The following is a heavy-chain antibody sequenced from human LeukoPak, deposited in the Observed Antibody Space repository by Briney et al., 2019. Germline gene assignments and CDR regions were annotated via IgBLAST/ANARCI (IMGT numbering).Heavy chain of an antibody. Sequence: PSETLSLTCTVSGGSISSSNYLWGWIRQPPRKGLEWIGSIYYSGSTYHNPSFKSRLTISVDTSKNQFSLRLSSVTAADTAMYYCARQGDSCSGGSCYARTIDYWGQGTLVTVSS. CDR1: GGSISSSNYL. CDR3: ARQGDSCSGGSCYARTIDY. J-gene: IGHJ4*02. D-gene: IGHD2-15*01. CDR2: IYYSGST. V-gene: IGHV4-39*01.